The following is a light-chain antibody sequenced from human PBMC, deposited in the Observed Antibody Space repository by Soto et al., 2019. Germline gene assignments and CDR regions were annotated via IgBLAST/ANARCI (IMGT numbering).Light chain of an antibody. CDR1: TNDIGGYNY. J-gene: IGLJ7*01. CDR3: CSYAVSDTLV. Sequence: QSALTQPASVSGSPVPSITISCSGTTNDIGGYNYVSWYQHHPGKVPKVIIYEVRNRPSGVSNRFSGSKSGNTASLTISGLQAEDEADYYFCSYAVSDTLVFGGGTPLTVL. CDR2: EVR. V-gene: IGLV2-14*01.